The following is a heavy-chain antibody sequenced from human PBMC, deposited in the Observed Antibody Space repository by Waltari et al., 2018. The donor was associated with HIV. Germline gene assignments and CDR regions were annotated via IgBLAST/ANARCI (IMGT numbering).Heavy chain of an antibody. CDR2: IQDTGST. J-gene: IGHJ5*02. CDR1: GGSMSNYY. D-gene: IGHD3-3*01. V-gene: IGHV4-59*01. CDR3: ARGALTRSHRFDP. Sequence: QVQLQESGPGLVKPSETLSLTCTVFGGSMSNYYWCWIRQPPGKGLEWIGYIQDTGSTNFNPSLKSRVTMSLNTSKNQFSLKLSSVTAADTAVYFCARGALTRSHRFDPWGQGTLVTVSS.